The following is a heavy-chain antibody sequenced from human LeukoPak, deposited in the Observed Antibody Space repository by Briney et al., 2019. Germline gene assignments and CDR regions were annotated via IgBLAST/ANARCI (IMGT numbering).Heavy chain of an antibody. J-gene: IGHJ3*02. Sequence: GRCLRLSCAASGFTFSSYGMHWVRQAPGKGLEWVAVIWYDGSNKYYADSVKGRFTISRDNSKNTLYLQMNSLRAEDTAVYYCASAQYYDILTGYYTHTAFDIWGQGTMVTVSS. CDR1: GFTFSSYG. CDR3: ASAQYYDILTGYYTHTAFDI. CDR2: IWYDGSNK. V-gene: IGHV3-33*01. D-gene: IGHD3-9*01.